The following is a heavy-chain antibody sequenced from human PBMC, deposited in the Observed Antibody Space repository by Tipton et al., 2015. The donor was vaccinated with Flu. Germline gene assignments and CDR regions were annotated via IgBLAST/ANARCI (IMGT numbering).Heavy chain of an antibody. Sequence: TPSLTCTVSGYSISSGYYWGWIRQPPGKGLEWIGSIYHSGSTYYNPSLKSRVTISVDTSKNQFSLKLSSVTAADTAVYYCARDVYYDFWSGYYLHPIFDYWGQGTLVTVSS. CDR2: IYHSGST. V-gene: IGHV4-38-2*02. J-gene: IGHJ4*02. D-gene: IGHD3-3*01. CDR1: GYSISSGYY. CDR3: ARDVYYDFWSGYYLHPIFDY.